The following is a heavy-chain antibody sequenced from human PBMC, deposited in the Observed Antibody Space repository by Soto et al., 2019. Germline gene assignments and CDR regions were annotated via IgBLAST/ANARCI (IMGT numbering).Heavy chain of an antibody. Sequence: QVQLQESGPGLVKPSQTLSLTCTVSGGSINSGGYCWSWIRQHPGKGLDWIGCVSYGWSTSYNPSLRGRVTISVATSKNQVSLKLSAVTAADTAVYYCSRGILVWGQGTLITVSS. V-gene: IGHV4-31*03. D-gene: IGHD5-18*01. CDR2: VSYGWST. J-gene: IGHJ4*02. CDR3: SRGILV. CDR1: GGSINSGGYC.